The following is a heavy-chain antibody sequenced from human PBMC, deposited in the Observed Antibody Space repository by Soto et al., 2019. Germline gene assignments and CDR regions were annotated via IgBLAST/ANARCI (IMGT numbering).Heavy chain of an antibody. Sequence: QVQLVQSGAEVKKPGASVKVSCKASGYTFTAYYMHWLRQAPGQGLEWMGWINPNSGGTNYAQRFQGRVTVTNDTSISTTYMELSSLGSDDTVVYYCARGDFDRSGNYNAGWFAPWGQGTLVTVSS. J-gene: IGHJ5*02. V-gene: IGHV1-2*02. CDR1: GYTFTAYY. CDR2: INPNSGGT. D-gene: IGHD3-22*01. CDR3: ARGDFDRSGNYNAGWFAP.